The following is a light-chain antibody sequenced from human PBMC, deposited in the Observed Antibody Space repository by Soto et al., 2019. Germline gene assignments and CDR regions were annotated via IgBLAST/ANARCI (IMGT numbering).Light chain of an antibody. Sequence: QSALTQPASVSGSPGQSITLSCTGTSSDLGGYNYVSWYQQHPGKAPKLVIYDVSNRPSGVSNRFSGSKSGNTASLTISGLQADDEADYYCSSYTTTSTLVFGGGTKVTVL. V-gene: IGLV2-14*01. CDR2: DVS. CDR3: SSYTTTSTLV. CDR1: SSDLGGYNY. J-gene: IGLJ2*01.